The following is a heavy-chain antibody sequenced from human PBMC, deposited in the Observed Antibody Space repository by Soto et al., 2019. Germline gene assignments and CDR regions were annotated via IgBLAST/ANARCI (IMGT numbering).Heavy chain of an antibody. Sequence: GGSLRLSCAASGFTFSNYAMSWVRQAPGKGLEWVSVISGSGGSTYYADSVKGRFTISRDNSKNTLYLQMSSLRAEDTAVYYCAKDREVLMVYAVIDYWGQGTLVTVSS. D-gene: IGHD2-8*01. J-gene: IGHJ4*02. CDR1: GFTFSNYA. V-gene: IGHV3-23*01. CDR3: AKDREVLMVYAVIDY. CDR2: ISGSGGST.